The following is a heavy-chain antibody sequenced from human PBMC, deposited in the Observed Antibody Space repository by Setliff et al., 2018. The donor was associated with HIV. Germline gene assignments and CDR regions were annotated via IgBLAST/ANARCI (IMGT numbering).Heavy chain of an antibody. D-gene: IGHD2-8*01. CDR2: IYPGDSDT. CDR1: GYTFTSYW. Sequence: GESLKISCKGSGYTFTSYWIGWVRQMPGKGLEWMGIIYPGDSDTRYSPSFQGRVTISADKSINTAYLQWSSLQASDTAMYYCARSEKNCTSGSCFRGCYGMDVWGHGTTVTVS. V-gene: IGHV5-51*01. CDR3: ARSEKNCTSGSCFRGCYGMDV. J-gene: IGHJ6*02.